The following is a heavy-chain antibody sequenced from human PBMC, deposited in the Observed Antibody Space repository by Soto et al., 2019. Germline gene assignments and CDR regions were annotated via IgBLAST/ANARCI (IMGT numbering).Heavy chain of an antibody. D-gene: IGHD2-2*01. J-gene: IGHJ4*02. Sequence: PSETLSLTCSVSGGSMRSYYWSWIRQPPGKGLEWIGYIHDSGITDYNPSLKSRATISIDTFRNQISLNLHSVTAADTDVYYCAREYAFSSDYWGQGTVVTVSS. CDR1: GGSMRSYY. CDR2: IHDSGIT. CDR3: AREYAFSSDY. V-gene: IGHV4-59*01.